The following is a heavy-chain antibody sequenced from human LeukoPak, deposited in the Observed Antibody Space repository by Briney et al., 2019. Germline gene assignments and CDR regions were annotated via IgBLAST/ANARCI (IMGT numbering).Heavy chain of an antibody. J-gene: IGHJ4*02. Sequence: ASVKVSCKASGYTFTGYYMHWVRQAPGQGLEWMGWINPNSGGTKYAQKFQGRVTMTRDTSISTAYMELSRLRSDDTAVYYCARDRYTRIQLWKYYFDYWGQGTLVTVSS. D-gene: IGHD5-18*01. CDR2: INPNSGGT. CDR1: GYTFTGYY. V-gene: IGHV1-2*02. CDR3: ARDRYTRIQLWKYYFDY.